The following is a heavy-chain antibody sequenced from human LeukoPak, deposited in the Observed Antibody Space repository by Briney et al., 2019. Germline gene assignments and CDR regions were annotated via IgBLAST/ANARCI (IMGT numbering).Heavy chain of an antibody. D-gene: IGHD3-22*01. CDR1: GNIFTSYG. J-gene: IGHJ3*02. CDR2: ISAYNGNT. V-gene: IGHV1-18*01. Sequence: VASVKVSCKASGNIFTSYGISWVRQAPGQGLEWMGWISAYNGNTNYAQKLQGRVTMTTEISTSTVYMELRSLRSDDTAVYYCASREGMIGAFDIWGQGTMVTVSS. CDR3: ASREGMIGAFDI.